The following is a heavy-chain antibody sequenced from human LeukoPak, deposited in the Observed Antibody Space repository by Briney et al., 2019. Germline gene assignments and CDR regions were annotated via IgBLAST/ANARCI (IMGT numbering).Heavy chain of an antibody. D-gene: IGHD3-10*01. J-gene: IGHJ5*02. CDR3: ARRKILWFGEFNWFDP. CDR1: GGSFSGYY. CDR2: INHSGST. Sequence: KASETLSLTCAVYGGSFSGYYWSWIRQPPGKGLEWIGEINHSGSTNYNPSLKSRVTISVDTSKNQFSLKLSSVTAADTAVYYCARRKILWFGEFNWFDPWGQGTLVTVSS. V-gene: IGHV4-34*01.